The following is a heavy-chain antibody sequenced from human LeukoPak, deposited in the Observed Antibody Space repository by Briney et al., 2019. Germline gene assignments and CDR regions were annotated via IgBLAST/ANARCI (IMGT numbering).Heavy chain of an antibody. CDR3: TTDQLTRYSYESLMLDI. CDR1: GFTYSNAW. CDR2: IKSKTDGGTT. Sequence: GGSLRLSCAASGFTYSNAWMSWVRQAPGKGLEWVGRIKSKTDGGTTDYAAPVKGRFTISRDDSKNTLYLQMNSLKTEDTAVYYCTTDQLTRYSYESLMLDIWGQGTMVTVSS. V-gene: IGHV3-15*01. J-gene: IGHJ3*02. D-gene: IGHD5-18*01.